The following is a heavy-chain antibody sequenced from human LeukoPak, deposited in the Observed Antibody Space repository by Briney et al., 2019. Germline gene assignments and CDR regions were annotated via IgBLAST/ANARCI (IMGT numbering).Heavy chain of an antibody. J-gene: IGHJ6*02. CDR3: ARDAGDYSSSWYGGYYYYGMDV. CDR1: GYTFTSYG. D-gene: IGHD6-13*01. V-gene: IGHV1-18*01. CDR2: ISAYNGDT. Sequence: GASVKVSCKASGYTFTSYGISWVRQAPGQGLEWMGWISAYNGDTNYAQRLQGRVTMTTDTSTSTAYMEVRSLRSDDTAVYYCARDAGDYSSSWYGGYYYYGMDVWGQGTTVTVSS.